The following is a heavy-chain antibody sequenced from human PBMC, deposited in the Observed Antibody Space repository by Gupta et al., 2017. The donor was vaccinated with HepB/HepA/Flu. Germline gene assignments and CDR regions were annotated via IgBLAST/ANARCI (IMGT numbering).Heavy chain of an antibody. CDR1: GFAFGSYG. Sequence: QVQLIESGGGVVQPGESLRLSCAASGFAFGSYGMHWVRQTPDMRLEWVALVSYNGRNQDYGDSVKGRFTISRDNSKNMVYLEMNSLRAEDTAVYYCAKDRISGFDSWGQGILVIVSS. CDR2: VSYNGRNQ. V-gene: IGHV3-30*18. J-gene: IGHJ4*02. D-gene: IGHD2-8*02. CDR3: AKDRISGFDS.